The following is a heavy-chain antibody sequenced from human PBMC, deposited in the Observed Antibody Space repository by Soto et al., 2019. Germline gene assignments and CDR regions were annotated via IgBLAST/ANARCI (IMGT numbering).Heavy chain of an antibody. J-gene: IGHJ5*02. CDR2: ISYDGSNK. CDR3: PRDVIPENRGSGLWFDP. V-gene: IGHV3-30-3*01. D-gene: IGHD2-2*02. Sequence: GGSLRLSCXASGFTFSSYAMHWVRQAPGKGLEWVAVISYDGSNKYYADSVKGRFTISRDNSKNTLYLQMNSLRAEDTAVYYCPRDVIPENRGSGLWFDPWGQGTLVTVSS. CDR1: GFTFSSYA.